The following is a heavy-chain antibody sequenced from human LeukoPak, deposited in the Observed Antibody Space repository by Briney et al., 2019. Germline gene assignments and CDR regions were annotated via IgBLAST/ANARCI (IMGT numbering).Heavy chain of an antibody. CDR1: GYTFTSYG. J-gene: IGHJ4*02. CDR3: ARDIVVITAAHLFEY. V-gene: IGHV1-18*01. Sequence: ASVKVSCKASGYTFTSYGISWVRQAPGQGLEWMGWISAYNGNTNYAQKLQGRVTMTTDTSTSTAYMELRSLRSDDTAVYYCARDIVVITAAHLFEYWGQVTLVTVSS. D-gene: IGHD2-2*01. CDR2: ISAYNGNT.